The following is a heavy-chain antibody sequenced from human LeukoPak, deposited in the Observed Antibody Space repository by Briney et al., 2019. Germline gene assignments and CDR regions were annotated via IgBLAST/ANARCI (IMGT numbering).Heavy chain of an antibody. V-gene: IGHV3-73*01. CDR3: ARGHYDHA. CDR1: GFTFSGSA. D-gene: IGHD3-3*01. Sequence: GGSLRLSCAASGFTFSGSAMHWVRQASGKGLEWVGRIRSKANSYATAYAASVKGRFTISRDDSKNTAYLQMNNLRAEDTAVYYCARGHYDHAWGRGTLVTVSS. CDR2: IRSKANSYAT. J-gene: IGHJ4*02.